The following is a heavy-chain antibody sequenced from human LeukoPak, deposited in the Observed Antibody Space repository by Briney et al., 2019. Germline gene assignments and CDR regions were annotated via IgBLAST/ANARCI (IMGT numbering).Heavy chain of an antibody. CDR1: GYTFANYW. Sequence: PGGSLRLSCAASGYTFANYWMHWVRQAPGEGLVWVSRINTDGTNTIYADSVRGRFTVSRDNAKNTLYLQMVSLRAEDTAVYYCARDRGINWFDPWGQGTLVAVSS. J-gene: IGHJ5*02. V-gene: IGHV3-74*01. D-gene: IGHD3-16*01. CDR3: ARDRGINWFDP. CDR2: INTDGTNT.